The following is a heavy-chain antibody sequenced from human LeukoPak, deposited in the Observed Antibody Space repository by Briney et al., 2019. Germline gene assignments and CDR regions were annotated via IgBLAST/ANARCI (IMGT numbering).Heavy chain of an antibody. Sequence: GASVKVSCKASGYTFTSYGISWVRQAPGQGLEWMGWISAYNGNTNYAQKLQGRVTMTTDTSTSTAYMELRSLRSDDTAVYYCARTSVLRFLEWVPHNWFDAWGQGTLVTVSS. CDR2: ISAYNGNT. CDR3: ARTSVLRFLEWVPHNWFDA. CDR1: GYTFTSYG. J-gene: IGHJ5*02. V-gene: IGHV1-18*01. D-gene: IGHD3-3*01.